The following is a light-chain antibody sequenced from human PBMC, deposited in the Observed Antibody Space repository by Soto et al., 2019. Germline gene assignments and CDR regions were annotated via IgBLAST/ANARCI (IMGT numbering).Light chain of an antibody. CDR1: ISDVGSYNY. CDR2: DVS. V-gene: IGLV2-14*03. J-gene: IGLJ1*01. Sequence: QSALTQPASVSGSPGQSITISCTGTISDVGSYNYVSWYQQYPGKAPKLMIYDVSTRPSGVSDRFSGSKSGNTASLTISGLRAEDEADYYCGSYTTSSYYVFGTGTKLTVL. CDR3: GSYTTSSYYV.